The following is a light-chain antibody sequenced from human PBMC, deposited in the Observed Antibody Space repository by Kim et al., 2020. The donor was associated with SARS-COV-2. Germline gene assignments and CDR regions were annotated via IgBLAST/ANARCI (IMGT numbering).Light chain of an antibody. Sequence: GDSVTITCRASQTTSSYLAWYQQKPGKAPKLLIYAASSLQSGVPSRFSGSGSGTDFTLTISCLQSEDFATYYCQQYYSYPWTFGQGTKVDIK. CDR3: QQYYSYPWT. CDR2: AAS. CDR1: QTTSSY. V-gene: IGKV1-8*01. J-gene: IGKJ1*01.